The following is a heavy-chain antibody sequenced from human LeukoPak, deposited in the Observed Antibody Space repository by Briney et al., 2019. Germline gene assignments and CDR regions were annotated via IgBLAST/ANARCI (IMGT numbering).Heavy chain of an antibody. J-gene: IGHJ6*04. D-gene: IGHD6-13*01. Sequence: PGRSLRLFCAASGFTFSSYGMHWVRQAPGKGREWVAVIWYDGSNKYYVDSVKGRFTISRDNSKNTLYLQMNSLRAEDTPVYYCARGQQLVRQKYHYYYGMDVWRKGTTVTVSS. CDR2: IWYDGSNK. V-gene: IGHV3-33*01. CDR1: GFTFSSYG. CDR3: ARGQQLVRQKYHYYYGMDV.